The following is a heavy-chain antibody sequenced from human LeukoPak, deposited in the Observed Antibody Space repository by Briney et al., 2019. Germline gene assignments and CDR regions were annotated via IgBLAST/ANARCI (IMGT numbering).Heavy chain of an antibody. CDR1: GYTFTGYY. CDR2: INPNSGGT. J-gene: IGHJ3*02. Sequence: GASVKVSCKASGYTFTGYYMHRVRQAPGQGLEWMGWINPNSGGTNYAQKFQGRVTMTRDTSISTAYMELSRLRSDDTAVYYCAARRGGELLFYDAFDIWGQGTMVTVSS. D-gene: IGHD1-26*01. V-gene: IGHV1-2*02. CDR3: AARRGGELLFYDAFDI.